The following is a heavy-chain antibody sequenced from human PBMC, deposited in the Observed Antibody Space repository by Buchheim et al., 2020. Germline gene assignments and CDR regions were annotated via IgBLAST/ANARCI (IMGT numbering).Heavy chain of an antibody. CDR2: ISGSGGST. Sequence: EVQLVESGGGLVQPGGSLRLSCAASGFTFSSYAMSWIRQAPGKGLEWVSAISGSGGSTYYADSVKGRFTISRDNSKNTLYLQMNSLRAEDTAVYYCAKEWMATTSLWGNQNRETDYWGQGTL. D-gene: IGHD5-12*01. V-gene: IGHV3-23*04. CDR3: AKEWMATTSLWGNQNRETDY. CDR1: GFTFSSYA. J-gene: IGHJ4*02.